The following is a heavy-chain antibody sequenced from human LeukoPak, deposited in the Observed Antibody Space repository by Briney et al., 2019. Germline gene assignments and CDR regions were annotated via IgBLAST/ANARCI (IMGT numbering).Heavy chain of an antibody. J-gene: IGHJ5*02. CDR1: GGSFSGYY. CDR3: ARGGRGDIVVVPAAHPEGNWFDP. D-gene: IGHD2-2*01. V-gene: IGHV4-34*01. Sequence: SETLSLTCAVHGGSFSGYYGSRVRQPRGKGLEWVGEINHRGSTNYNPSLKSRVTISVDTSKNQFSLKLSSVTAADTAVYYCARGGRGDIVVVPAAHPEGNWFDPWGQGTLVTVSS. CDR2: INHRGST.